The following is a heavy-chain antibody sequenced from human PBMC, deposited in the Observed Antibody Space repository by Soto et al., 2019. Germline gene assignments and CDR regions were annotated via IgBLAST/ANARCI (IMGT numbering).Heavy chain of an antibody. D-gene: IGHD5-12*01. Sequence: SETLSLTCAVSGGSISSSNWWSWVRQPPGKGLEWIGEIYHSGSTNYDPSLKSRVTISVDKSKNQFSLKLSSVTAADTAVYYCARAAAGGYSAYEVFEYWGQGTLVTVSS. V-gene: IGHV4-4*02. J-gene: IGHJ4*02. CDR3: ARAAAGGYSAYEVFEY. CDR2: IYHSGST. CDR1: GGSISSSNW.